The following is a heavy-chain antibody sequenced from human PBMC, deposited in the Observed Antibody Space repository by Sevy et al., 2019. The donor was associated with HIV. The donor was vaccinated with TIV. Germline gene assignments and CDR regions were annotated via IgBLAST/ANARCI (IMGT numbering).Heavy chain of an antibody. CDR3: ASFNYYDSSGSDDAFDI. CDR2: IIPIFGTA. D-gene: IGHD3-22*01. J-gene: IGHJ3*02. CDR1: GGTFSSYA. Sequence: ASVKVSCKASGGTFSSYAISWVRQAPGQGLEWMGGIIPIFGTANYAQKFQGRVTITADESTSTVYMELGSLRSEDTAVYYCASFNYYDSSGSDDAFDIWGQGTMVTVSS. V-gene: IGHV1-69*13.